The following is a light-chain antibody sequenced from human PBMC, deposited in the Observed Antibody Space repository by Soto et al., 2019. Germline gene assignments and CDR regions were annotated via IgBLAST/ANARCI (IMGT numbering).Light chain of an antibody. CDR1: QTISSS. CDR3: QQYNNWWT. V-gene: IGKV3-15*01. CDR2: GAS. Sequence: EIVMTQSPVTLSVSPGERATLSCRASQTISSSLAWYQQQPGQAPRLLIYGASTRATGIPARFSGSGSGTEFTLTISSLQSEDFAVYYCQQYNNWWTFGQGTKVDIK. J-gene: IGKJ1*01.